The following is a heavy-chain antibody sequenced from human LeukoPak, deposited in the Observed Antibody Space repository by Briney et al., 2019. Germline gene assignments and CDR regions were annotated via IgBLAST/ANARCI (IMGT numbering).Heavy chain of an antibody. CDR1: GYTFPSYF. Sequence: ASVKVSCKASGYTFPSYFMHWVRQAPGQGLEWMGIINPTGGSTTYAQKFQGRVTMTRDTSTSTVYMELSSLRSEDTAVYYCYYYDSSGYYDLTDYWGQGTLVTVSS. J-gene: IGHJ4*02. CDR2: INPTGGST. V-gene: IGHV1-46*01. D-gene: IGHD3-22*01. CDR3: YYYDSSGYYDLTDY.